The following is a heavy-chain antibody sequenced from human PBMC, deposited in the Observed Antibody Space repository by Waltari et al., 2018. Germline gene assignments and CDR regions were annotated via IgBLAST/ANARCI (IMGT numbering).Heavy chain of an antibody. CDR1: GFTFSSYE. Sequence: EVQLVESGGGLVQPGGSLRLSCAASGFTFSSYEMNWVPQAPGKGLEWVSYISSSGSTIYYADSVKGRFTISRDNAKNSLYLQMNSLRAEDTAVYYCARLRLGLGWFDPWGQGTLVTVSS. V-gene: IGHV3-48*03. J-gene: IGHJ5*02. CDR2: ISSSGSTI. CDR3: ARLRLGLGWFDP. D-gene: IGHD3-16*01.